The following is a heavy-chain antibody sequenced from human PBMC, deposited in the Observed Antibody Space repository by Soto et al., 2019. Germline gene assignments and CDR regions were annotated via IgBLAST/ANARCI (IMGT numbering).Heavy chain of an antibody. CDR2: INPSGGTT. CDR1: GYAFTGHN. D-gene: IGHD1-26*01. V-gene: IGHV1-46*01. Sequence: QVQLVQSGPEVKKPGASVTVSCRASGYAFTGHNIHWVRLVPGQGLERLGVINPSGGTTRYTESCQGRVTMTRDPSTRTVYMVLTRLTPEDTAVYYCAKDKERGVGKDYYGMDVWGQGTTVTVSS. CDR3: AKDKERGVGKDYYGMDV. J-gene: IGHJ6*02.